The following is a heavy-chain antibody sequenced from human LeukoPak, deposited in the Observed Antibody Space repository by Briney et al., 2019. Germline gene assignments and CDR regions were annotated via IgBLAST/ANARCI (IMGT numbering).Heavy chain of an antibody. CDR1: GFTFSSYA. CDR2: ISGSGGST. CDR3: AKDRGSSWLNWFDP. Sequence: GGSLRLSCAASGFTFSSYAMSWVRQAPGKGLEWVSAISGSGGSTYYADSVKGRFTISSDNSKNTLYLQMNSLRAEDTAVYYCAKDRGSSWLNWFDPWGQGTLVTVSS. J-gene: IGHJ5*02. D-gene: IGHD6-13*01. V-gene: IGHV3-23*01.